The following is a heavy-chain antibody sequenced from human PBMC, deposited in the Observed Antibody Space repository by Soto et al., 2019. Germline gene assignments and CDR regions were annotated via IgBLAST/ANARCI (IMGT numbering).Heavy chain of an antibody. CDR2: IYYSGST. J-gene: IGHJ4*02. V-gene: IGHV4-59*01. Sequence: SETLSLTCSVSGGSISSDYWSWIRQPPGKGLEWIGYIYYSGSTNYNPSLKSRVTISVDTSKNQFSLKLTSVTAADTAVYYCARVTREASNPRPDYVDYWGQGSLVTVSS. CDR1: GGSISSDY. CDR3: ARVTREASNPRPDYVDY.